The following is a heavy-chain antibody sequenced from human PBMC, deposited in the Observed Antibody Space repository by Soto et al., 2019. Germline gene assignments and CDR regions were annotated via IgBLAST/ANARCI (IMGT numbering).Heavy chain of an antibody. V-gene: IGHV1-8*01. D-gene: IGHD3-3*01. CDR1: GCTFTSYD. CDR2: MNPNSGNT. J-gene: IGHJ5*02. Sequence: QVQLVQSGAEVKKPGASVKVSCKASGCTFTSYDINWVRQATGQGLEWMGWMNPNSGNTGYAQKFQGRVTMTRNTSISTAYMELSSLRSEDTAVYYCARVLEWSRSLDPWGQGTLVTVSS. CDR3: ARVLEWSRSLDP.